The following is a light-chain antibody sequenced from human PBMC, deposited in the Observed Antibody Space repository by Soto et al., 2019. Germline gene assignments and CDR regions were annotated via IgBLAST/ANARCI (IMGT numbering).Light chain of an antibody. J-gene: IGKJ4*01. CDR3: QQYDNLPLT. V-gene: IGKV1-33*01. CDR1: QGISSW. Sequence: DIQMTQSPSSVSASVGDRVTITCRASQGISSWLAWYQQKPGKAPKLLINGAYNSKAGVQSRFSGSGSGTDFTFTMRSLQPEDIATYYCQQYDNLPLTFGGGTKVDIK. CDR2: GAY.